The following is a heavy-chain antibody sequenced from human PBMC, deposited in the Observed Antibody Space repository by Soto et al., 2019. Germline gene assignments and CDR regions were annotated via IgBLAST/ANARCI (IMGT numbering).Heavy chain of an antibody. Sequence: EVRLVESGGGLVKPGGSLRLSCVASGLTFSTYSMNWVRQAPGKGLEWVSSISSASSHIYYADSVKGRFTISRDNSENSLFLQMNTLRAEDTAVYYCARENGYYDSSGYGTDFDKWGQGTLVTVSS. CDR2: ISSASSHI. D-gene: IGHD3-22*01. J-gene: IGHJ4*02. CDR3: ARENGYYDSSGYGTDFDK. CDR1: GLTFSTYS. V-gene: IGHV3-21*01.